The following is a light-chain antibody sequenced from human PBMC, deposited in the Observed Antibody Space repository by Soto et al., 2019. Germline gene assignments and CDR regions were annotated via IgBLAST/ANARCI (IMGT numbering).Light chain of an antibody. CDR2: DVS. CDR1: SSDVGGYNY. Sequence: QSALTQPASVSGSPGQSITISCTGTSSDVGGYNYVSWYQQHPGKAPKLMIYDVSNLPSGVSTRFSCSKSVNTAALTTSWLQAEDEADSYCSSYTSISSYVFGTGTQLTVL. CDR3: SSYTSISSYV. V-gene: IGLV2-14*01. J-gene: IGLJ1*01.